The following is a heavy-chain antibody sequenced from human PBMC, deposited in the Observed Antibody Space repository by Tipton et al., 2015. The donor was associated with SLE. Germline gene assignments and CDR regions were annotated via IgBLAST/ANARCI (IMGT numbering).Heavy chain of an antibody. CDR3: RRPFSSGSNDTEYYSDY. CDR1: GFNFSKYA. CDR2: ISGPGDDT. D-gene: IGHD3-10*01. Sequence: SLRLSCAASGFNFSKYAMSRVRQAPGKGLEWVSAISGPGDDTYYTDSVQGWFTTSRDNSKNTLYLQMNSLRVDDTAVDHCRRPFSSGSNDTEYYSDYWGQVIMVTVSS. J-gene: IGHJ4*02. V-gene: IGHV3-23*01.